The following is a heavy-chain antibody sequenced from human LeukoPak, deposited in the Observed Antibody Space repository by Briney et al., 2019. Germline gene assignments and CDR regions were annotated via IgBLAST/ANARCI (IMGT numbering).Heavy chain of an antibody. V-gene: IGHV3-48*01. Sequence: PGGSLRLSCAASGFTFSSYSMNWVRQAPGKGLEWVTYISSSSSTINYADSVKGRFTISRDNAKNSLYLQMNSLRAEDTAVYYCARVEITMVRGVMGYYYYYYMDVWGKGTTVTVSS. CDR2: ISSSSSTI. J-gene: IGHJ6*03. D-gene: IGHD3-10*01. CDR1: GFTFSSYS. CDR3: ARVEITMVRGVMGYYYYYYMDV.